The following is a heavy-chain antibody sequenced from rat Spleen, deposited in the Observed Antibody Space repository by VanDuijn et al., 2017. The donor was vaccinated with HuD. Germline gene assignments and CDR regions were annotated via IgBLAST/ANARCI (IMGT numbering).Heavy chain of an antibody. CDR2: ISPSGVT. J-gene: IGHJ3*01. D-gene: IGHD4-3*01. Sequence: EVHLVESGGGLVLPGRSLKLSCVASGFTFNNYWMSWIRQAPTKGLEWVSSISPSGVTYYRDSVKGRFTVSRENAKSTLYFLMDSLRSEDTATYYCARQDTSGYSNWFAYWGQGTLVTVSS. CDR1: GFTFNNYW. V-gene: IGHV5-25*01. CDR3: ARQDTSGYSNWFAY.